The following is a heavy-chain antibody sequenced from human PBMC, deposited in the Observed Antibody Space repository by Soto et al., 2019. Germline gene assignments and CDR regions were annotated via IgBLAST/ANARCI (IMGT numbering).Heavy chain of an antibody. CDR1: GGTFSSYA. CDR3: AREEVNDGYARLGSMDV. V-gene: IGHV1-69*01. D-gene: IGHD5-12*01. Sequence: QVQLVQSGAEVKKPGSSVKVSCKASGGTFSSYAISWVRQAPGQGLEWMGGIIPIFGTANYAQKFQGRVTITADESTSTAYMELSSLRSEDTAVYYCAREEVNDGYARLGSMDVWGQGTTVTVSS. J-gene: IGHJ6*02. CDR2: IIPIFGTA.